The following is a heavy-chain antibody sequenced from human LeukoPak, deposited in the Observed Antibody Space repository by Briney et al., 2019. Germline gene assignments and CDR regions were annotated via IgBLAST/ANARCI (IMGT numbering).Heavy chain of an antibody. D-gene: IGHD3-3*01. CDR2: MNPSGGST. J-gene: IGHJ6*02. Sequence: ASVKVSCKASGYTFTSYYMHWVRQAPGQGLEWMGIMNPSGGSTTYAQKFQGRVTMTRDTSTSTVYMELGSLRSEDTALYYCARTYDPNYYYGMDVWGQGTTVTVSS. CDR3: ARTYDPNYYYGMDV. CDR1: GYTFTSYY. V-gene: IGHV1-46*01.